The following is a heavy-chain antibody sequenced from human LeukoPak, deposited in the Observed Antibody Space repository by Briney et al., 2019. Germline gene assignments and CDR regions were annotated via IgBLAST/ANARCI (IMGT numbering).Heavy chain of an antibody. D-gene: IGHD5-12*01. CDR3: AKPPGLRRLDP. J-gene: IGHJ5*02. CDR1: GFTFSRYG. CDR2: ISYTGSNK. V-gene: IGHV3-30*18. Sequence: GGSLRLSCATSGFTFSRYGMHWVRQAPGKGLEWVAVISYTGSNKYYADSVKGRFTISRDNSKNTLYLQMNSLRAEDTAVYYCAKPPGLRRLDPWGQGTLVTVSS.